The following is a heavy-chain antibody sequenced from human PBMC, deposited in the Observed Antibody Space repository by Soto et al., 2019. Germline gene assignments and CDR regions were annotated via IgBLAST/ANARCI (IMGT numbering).Heavy chain of an antibody. Sequence: EVQLLESGGGLVQPGGSLRLSCVASGFTFMSNAMSWVRQAPGKGLEWVSAISGDGADTYYADSVRGRFTISRDNAKNSLYLQMNSLRDEDTAVYYCARDSGGHIVVVTSYWYYGMDVWGQGTTVTVSS. CDR1: GFTFMSNA. D-gene: IGHD2-21*02. J-gene: IGHJ6*02. V-gene: IGHV3-23*01. CDR3: ARDSGGHIVVVTSYWYYGMDV. CDR2: ISGDGADT.